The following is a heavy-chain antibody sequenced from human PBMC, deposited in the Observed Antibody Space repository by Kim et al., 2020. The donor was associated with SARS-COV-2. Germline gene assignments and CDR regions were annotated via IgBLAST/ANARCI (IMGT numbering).Heavy chain of an antibody. CDR2: IYWDDDK. CDR3: AHTTTETTLDY. Sequence: SGPTLVKPPQTLTLTCTFSGFSLTPSGVGVGWIRQPPGKALEWLALIYWDDDKRYSPSLKSRLTITKDTSKNQVVLTMTDMDPVDTATYYCAHTTTETTLDYWGQGTLVTVSS. J-gene: IGHJ4*02. D-gene: IGHD4-17*01. CDR1: GFSLTPSGVG. V-gene: IGHV2-5*02.